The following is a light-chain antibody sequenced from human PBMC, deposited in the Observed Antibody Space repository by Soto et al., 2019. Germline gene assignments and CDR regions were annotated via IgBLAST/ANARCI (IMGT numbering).Light chain of an antibody. CDR2: YAS. J-gene: IGKJ2*01. Sequence: EMVMTQSPATLSVSPGERATLSCRASQNLSRNLAWYQQQPGQAPLLLIFYASTRATGIPARFSGSGSGTGFTLTISSLQSEDVAVYYCQQYDKWRPTFGQGTKLEIK. V-gene: IGKV3-15*01. CDR3: QQYDKWRPT. CDR1: QNLSRN.